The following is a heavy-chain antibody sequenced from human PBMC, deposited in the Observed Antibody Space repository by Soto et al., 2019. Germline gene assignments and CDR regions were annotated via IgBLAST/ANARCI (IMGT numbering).Heavy chain of an antibody. Sequence: PSETLSLTCTVSGGSISSYYWSWIRQPPGKGLEWIGYISNSGSTKYNPSLKSRVTISLDTSKNQFSLKLSSVTAADTAVYYCARREYCSTTNCYDNYFDPWGQGTLVTVSS. V-gene: IGHV4-59*08. D-gene: IGHD2-2*01. CDR1: GGSISSYY. CDR2: ISNSGST. J-gene: IGHJ5*02. CDR3: ARREYCSTTNCYDNYFDP.